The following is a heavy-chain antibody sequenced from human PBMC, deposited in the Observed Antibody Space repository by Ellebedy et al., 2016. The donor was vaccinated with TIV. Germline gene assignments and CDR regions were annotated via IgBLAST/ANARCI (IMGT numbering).Heavy chain of an antibody. CDR3: AKHPPFDSGTSLRYFDY. Sequence: PGGSLRLSCAASGFTFRTYAMSWVRQAPGKGLEWVSVVGDDGGTTFYAESVRGRFTISRDNSKITLFLQMDSLGAEDTAIYYLAKHPPFDSGTSLRYFDYWGQGTLVTVSS. CDR1: GFTFRTYA. J-gene: IGHJ4*02. V-gene: IGHV3-23*01. D-gene: IGHD3-10*01. CDR2: VGDDGGTT.